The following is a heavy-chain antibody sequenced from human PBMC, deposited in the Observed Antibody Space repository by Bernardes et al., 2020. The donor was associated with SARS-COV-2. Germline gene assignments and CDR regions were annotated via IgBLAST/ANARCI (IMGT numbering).Heavy chain of an antibody. CDR2: INGDGSSR. V-gene: IGHV3-74*01. J-gene: IGHJ4*02. CDR3: ARGSGNYYFDY. D-gene: IGHD1-26*01. Sequence: GGSLRLSCAASGFTFSSYWMHWVRLGPGKGPVWVSRINGDGSSRNYADSVKGRFTISRDNSRNTLYLEMNSLRAEDTAVYYCARGSGNYYFDYWGQGTLVTVSS. CDR1: GFTFSSYW.